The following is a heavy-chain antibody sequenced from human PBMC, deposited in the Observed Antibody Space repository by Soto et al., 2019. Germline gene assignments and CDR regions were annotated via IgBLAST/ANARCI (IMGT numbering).Heavy chain of an antibody. V-gene: IGHV6-1*01. CDR3: ARLVGNSWIDY. Sequence: SQTLSLTCAISGDSVSSNSVVWNWIRQSPSRGLEWLGRTYYRSRWHYEYAESVKSRIIINPDTSKNQLSLQLNSVTPEDTGVYYCARLVGNSWIDYWGQGPLVTVSS. CDR2: TYYRSRWHY. D-gene: IGHD6-13*01. J-gene: IGHJ4*02. CDR1: GDSVSSNSVV.